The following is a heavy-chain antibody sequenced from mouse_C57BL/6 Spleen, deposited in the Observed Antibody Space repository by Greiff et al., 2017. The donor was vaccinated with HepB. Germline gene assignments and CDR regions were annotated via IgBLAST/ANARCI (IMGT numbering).Heavy chain of an antibody. Sequence: VQLKESGPELVKPGASVKISCKASGYAFSSSWMNWVKQRPGKGLEWIGRIYPGDGDTNYNGKFKGKATLTADKSSSTAYMQLSSLTSEDSAVYFCARNYYGYDGVYAMDYWGQGTSVTVSS. CDR1: GYAFSSSW. V-gene: IGHV1-82*01. CDR2: IYPGDGDT. CDR3: ARNYYGYDGVYAMDY. J-gene: IGHJ4*01. D-gene: IGHD2-2*01.